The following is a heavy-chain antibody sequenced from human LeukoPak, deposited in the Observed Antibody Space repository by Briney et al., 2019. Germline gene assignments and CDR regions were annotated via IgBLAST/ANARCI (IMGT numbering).Heavy chain of an antibody. D-gene: IGHD5-12*01. CDR1: GGTFRSYV. CDR2: IIPIFGTA. J-gene: IGHJ6*02. Sequence: GASVKVSCKASGGTFRSYVISWVRQAPGQGLKWMGGIIPIFGTANYAQKFQGRVTITADESTSTAYMELSSLRSEDTAVYYCAQYSGYDSLYYYGMDVWGQGTTVTVSS. CDR3: AQYSGYDSLYYYGMDV. V-gene: IGHV1-69*13.